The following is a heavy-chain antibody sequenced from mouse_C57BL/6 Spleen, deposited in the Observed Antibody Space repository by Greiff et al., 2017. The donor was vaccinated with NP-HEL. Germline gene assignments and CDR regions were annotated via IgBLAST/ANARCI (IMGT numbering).Heavy chain of an antibody. D-gene: IGHD1-1*01. J-gene: IGHJ3*01. CDR3: ARGGGSSYWFAY. CDR2: IDPSDSYT. CDR1: GYTFTSYW. V-gene: IGHV1-50*01. Sequence: QVQLKQPGAELVKPGASVKLSCKASGYTFTSYWMQWVKQRPGQGLEWIGEIDPSDSYTNYNQKFKGKATLTVDTSSSTAYMQLSSLTSEDSAVYYCARGGGSSYWFAYWGQGTLVTVSA.